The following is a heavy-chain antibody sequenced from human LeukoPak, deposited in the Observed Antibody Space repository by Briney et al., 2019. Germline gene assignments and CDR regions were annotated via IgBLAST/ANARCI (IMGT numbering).Heavy chain of an antibody. V-gene: IGHV3-13*05. CDR1: GFTFSSYD. J-gene: IGHJ4*02. CDR2: IGAAGDP. CDR3: ARALSSGWYVFDY. Sequence: PGGSLRLSCAASGFTFSSYDMHWVRQPTGKGLEWVSAIGAAGDPCYPGSVKGRFTISRENAKNSLYLQMNSLRAGDTAVYYCARALSSGWYVFDYWGQGTLVTVSS. D-gene: IGHD6-19*01.